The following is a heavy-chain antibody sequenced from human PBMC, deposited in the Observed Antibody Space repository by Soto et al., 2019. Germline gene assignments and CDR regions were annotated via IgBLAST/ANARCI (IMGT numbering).Heavy chain of an antibody. D-gene: IGHD2-15*01. J-gene: IGHJ4*02. V-gene: IGHV1-3*01. Sequence: ASVKVSCKASGYTFTSYGTSWVRQAPGQRLEWMGWINAGNGNTKYSQKFQGRVTITRDTSASTAYMELSSLRSEDTAVYYCARDVSGGPTHWGQGTLVTVSS. CDR3: ARDVSGGPTH. CDR2: INAGNGNT. CDR1: GYTFTSYG.